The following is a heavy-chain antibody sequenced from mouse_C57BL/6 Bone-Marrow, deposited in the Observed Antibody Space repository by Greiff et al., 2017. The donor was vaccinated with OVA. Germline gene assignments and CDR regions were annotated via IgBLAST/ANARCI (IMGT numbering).Heavy chain of an antibody. CDR3: ARSGRNYDYFDY. CDR2: INPNNGGT. CDR1: GYTFTDYY. J-gene: IGHJ2*01. D-gene: IGHD1-1*01. V-gene: IGHV1-26*01. Sequence: EVQLQQSGPELVKPGASVKISCKASGYTFTDYYMNWVKQSHGKSLEWIGDINPNNGGTSYNQKFKGKATLTVDKSSSTAYMELRSLTSEDSAVYYCARSGRNYDYFDYWGQGTTLTVSS.